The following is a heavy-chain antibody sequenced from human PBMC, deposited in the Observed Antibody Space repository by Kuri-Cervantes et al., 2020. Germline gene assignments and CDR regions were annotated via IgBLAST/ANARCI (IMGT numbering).Heavy chain of an antibody. D-gene: IGHD2-2*01. J-gene: IGHJ5*02. CDR2: IAHNGNS. Sequence: SETLSLTCAVSGGAFSGYYWSWIRQSPEKGLEWIGEIAHNGNSNSNPSLQSRVTISVDTSKNQFSLKLSSVTAADAAVYYCARAIVVVPVSWFYPWGQGTLVTVSS. V-gene: IGHV4-34*01. CDR3: ARAIVVVPVSWFYP. CDR1: GGAFSGYY.